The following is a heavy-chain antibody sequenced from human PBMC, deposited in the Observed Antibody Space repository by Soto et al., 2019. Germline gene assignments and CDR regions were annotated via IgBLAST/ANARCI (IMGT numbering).Heavy chain of an antibody. V-gene: IGHV4-39*01. J-gene: IGHJ4*02. Sequence: PSETLSLTCTVSGGSISSGGYYWSWIRQHPGKGLEWIGYIYYSGSTYYNPSLKSRVTISVDTSKNQFSLKLSSVTAADTAVYYCARQTGDIGAVAGPDYWGQGTLVTVSS. D-gene: IGHD6-19*01. CDR2: IYYSGST. CDR3: ARQTGDIGAVAGPDY. CDR1: GGSISSGGYY.